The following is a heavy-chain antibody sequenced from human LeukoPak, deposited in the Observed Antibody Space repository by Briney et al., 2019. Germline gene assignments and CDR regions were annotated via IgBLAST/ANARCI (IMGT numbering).Heavy chain of an antibody. CDR2: IYTSGST. CDR1: GGSISSYY. CDR3: ARDEHVLLWFGELSDWFDL. J-gene: IGHJ5*02. Sequence: SETLSLTCTVSGGSISSYYWSWIRQPAGKGLEWIGRIYTSGSTNYNPSLKSRVTMSVDTSKNQFSLKLSSVTAADTAVYYCARDEHVLLWFGELSDWFDLWGQGTLVTVSS. V-gene: IGHV4-4*07. D-gene: IGHD3-10*01.